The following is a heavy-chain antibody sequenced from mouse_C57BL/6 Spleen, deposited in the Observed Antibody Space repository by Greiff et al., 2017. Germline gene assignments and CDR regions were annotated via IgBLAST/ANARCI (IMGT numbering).Heavy chain of an antibody. CDR3: AYYSNYVYYAMDY. CDR1: GYTFTDYY. CDR2: INPNNGGT. V-gene: IGHV1-26*01. J-gene: IGHJ4*01. Sequence: EVQLQQSGPELVKPGASVKISCKASGYTFTDYYMNWVKQSHGKSLEWIGDINPNNGGTSYNQKFKGKATLTVDKSSSTAYMELRSLTSEDSAVYYCAYYSNYVYYAMDYWGQGTSVTVSS. D-gene: IGHD2-5*01.